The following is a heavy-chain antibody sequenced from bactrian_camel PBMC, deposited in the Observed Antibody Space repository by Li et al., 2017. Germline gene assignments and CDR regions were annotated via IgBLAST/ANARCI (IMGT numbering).Heavy chain of an antibody. J-gene: IGHJ4*01. Sequence: HVQLVESGGGLVQPGGSLRLSCAVSGFTFSSYPMGWVRQASGKGLEYVASIHGDSGNIVYVDSVKGRFTISRDNAKNTLYLQLNSLKAEDTAMYFCARADADWFYGSTCFARKYNYWGQGTQVTVS. D-gene: IGHD6*01. CDR2: IHGDSGNI. CDR3: ARADADWFYGSTCFARKYNY. V-gene: IGHV3-2*01. CDR1: GFTFSSYP.